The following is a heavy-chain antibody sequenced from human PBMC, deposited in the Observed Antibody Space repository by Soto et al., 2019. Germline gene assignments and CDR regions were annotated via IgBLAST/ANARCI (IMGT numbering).Heavy chain of an antibody. CDR3: ARYDFWSGYYPTFYYYYGMDV. CDR2: IIPIFGTA. CDR1: GGTFSSYA. Sequence: SSVKVSCKAAGGTFSSYAISWVRQAPGRGLEWMGGIIPIFGTANYAQKFQGRVTITADKSTSTAYMELSSLRSEDTAVYYCARYDFWSGYYPTFYYYYGMDVWG. V-gene: IGHV1-69*06. J-gene: IGHJ6*02. D-gene: IGHD3-3*01.